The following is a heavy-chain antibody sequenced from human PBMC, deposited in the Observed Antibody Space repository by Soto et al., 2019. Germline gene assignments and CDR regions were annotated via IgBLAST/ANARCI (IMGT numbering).Heavy chain of an antibody. CDR3: ARLATLKYYFDY. CDR1: GFTFSSYG. CDR2: IWYDGSNK. J-gene: IGHJ4*02. Sequence: QVQLVESGGGVVQPGRSLRLSCAASGFTFSSYGMHWVRQAPGKGLEWVAVIWYDGSNKYYADSVKGRFTISRDNSKNTLYLQMNSLRAEDTAVYSCARLATLKYYFDYWGQGTLVTVSS. V-gene: IGHV3-33*01. D-gene: IGHD3-3*02.